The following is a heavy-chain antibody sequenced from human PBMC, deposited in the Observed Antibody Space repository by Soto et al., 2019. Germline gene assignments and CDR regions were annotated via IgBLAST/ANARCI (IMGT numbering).Heavy chain of an antibody. CDR3: AKDWRDILTGYYMLGRWDAFDI. CDR1: GFTFSSYA. D-gene: IGHD3-9*01. J-gene: IGHJ3*02. CDR2: ISGSGGST. Sequence: GGCLRLSCAASGFTFSSYAMSWVRQAPGKGLEWVSAISGSGGSTYYADSVKGRFTISRDNSKNTLYLQMNSLRAEDTAVYYCAKDWRDILTGYYMLGRWDAFDIWRQGTMVTVSS. V-gene: IGHV3-23*01.